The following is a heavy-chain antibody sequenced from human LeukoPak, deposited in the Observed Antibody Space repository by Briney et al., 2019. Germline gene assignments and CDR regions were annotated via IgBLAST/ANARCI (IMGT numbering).Heavy chain of an antibody. CDR3: ARDRYGSGYHYFDY. J-gene: IGHJ4*02. CDR1: GFTFSSYA. CDR2: ISYDGSNK. Sequence: PGGSLRLSCAASGFTFSSYAMHWVRQAPGKGLEWVAAISYDGSNKYYADSVKGRFTISRDNSKNTLYLQMNSLRAEDTAVYYCARDRYGSGYHYFDYWGQGTLVTVSS. D-gene: IGHD3-10*01. V-gene: IGHV3-30*04.